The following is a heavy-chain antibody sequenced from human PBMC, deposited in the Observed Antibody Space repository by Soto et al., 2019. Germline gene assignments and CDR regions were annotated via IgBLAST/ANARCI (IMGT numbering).Heavy chain of an antibody. CDR2: ISAYNGNT. CDR1: GYTFTSYG. D-gene: IGHD3-3*01. V-gene: IGHV1-18*01. Sequence: GASVKVSCKASGYTFTSYGISWVRQAPGQGLEWMGWISAYNGNTNYAQKLQGRVTMTTDTSTSTAYMELSSLRSEDTAVYYCARDERETKYYDFWTDYYYGMDVWGQGTTVTVSS. J-gene: IGHJ6*02. CDR3: ARDERETKYYDFWTDYYYGMDV.